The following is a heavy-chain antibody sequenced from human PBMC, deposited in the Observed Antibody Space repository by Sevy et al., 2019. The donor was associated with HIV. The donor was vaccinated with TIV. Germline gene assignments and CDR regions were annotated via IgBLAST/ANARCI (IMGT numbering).Heavy chain of an antibody. Sequence: GESLKISCAASGFKFSDYWMSWVRQSPGKGLEWVATIKQDESEKYYVESVKGRSAISRDNGKNSVSLQMNGLRVEDTALYYCAREVGGFNWRPYYFDSWGQGTLVTVSS. J-gene: IGHJ4*02. CDR2: IKQDESEK. D-gene: IGHD3-3*01. CDR1: GFKFSDYW. CDR3: AREVGGFNWRPYYFDS. V-gene: IGHV3-7*01.